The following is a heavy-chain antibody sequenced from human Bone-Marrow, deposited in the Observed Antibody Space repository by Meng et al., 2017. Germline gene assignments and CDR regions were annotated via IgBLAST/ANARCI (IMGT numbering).Heavy chain of an antibody. J-gene: IGHJ4*02. D-gene: IGHD6-19*01. Sequence: QVHLQQSGPGLVKPSQTLSLTCAISGDSVSTNSAAWSWIRQSPSRGLEWLGRTIYRAKWYSDYAVSGRKPITLNPDTTKNPFSLQLNSVTPEDTAVYYWLRDIGWFYFDYWGQGTLVTFSS. V-gene: IGHV6-1*01. CDR1: GDSVSTNSAA. CDR2: TIYRAKWYS. CDR3: LRDIGWFYFDY.